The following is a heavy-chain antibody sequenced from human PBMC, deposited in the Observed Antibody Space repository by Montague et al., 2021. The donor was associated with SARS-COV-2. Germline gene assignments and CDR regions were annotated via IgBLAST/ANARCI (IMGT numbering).Heavy chain of an antibody. V-gene: IGHV3-13*01. Sequence: SLRLSCAASGFTFSSYDMHWVRQATGKGLEWVSAIGTAGDTYCPGSVKGRFTISRENAKNSLYLQMNSLRAGDTAVYYCARDAGYFYYYGMDIWGQGTTVTVSS. J-gene: IGHJ6*02. CDR2: IGTAGDT. CDR1: GFTFSSYD. D-gene: IGHD1-1*01. CDR3: ARDAGYFYYYGMDI.